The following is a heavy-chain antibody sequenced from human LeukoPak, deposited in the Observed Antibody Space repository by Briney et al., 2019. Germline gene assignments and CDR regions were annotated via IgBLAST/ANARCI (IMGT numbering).Heavy chain of an antibody. J-gene: IGHJ3*02. CDR2: YIPIFATT. CDR3: ADLQAALGGAFDI. CDR1: GGTFSSYA. V-gene: IGHV1-69*05. Sequence: GASVKVSCKASGGTFSSYAINWVRQAPGQGLEWMGGYIPIFATTHYPQKFQGRVTITTDESTSTAYMELSSLRSEDTAVYYCADLQAALGGAFDIWGQGTLVTVSS. D-gene: IGHD4-23*01.